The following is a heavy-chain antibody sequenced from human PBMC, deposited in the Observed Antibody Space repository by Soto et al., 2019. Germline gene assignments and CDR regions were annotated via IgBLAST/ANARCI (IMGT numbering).Heavy chain of an antibody. D-gene: IGHD5-18*01. CDR3: ARGRGYSYGYAFDP. V-gene: IGHV1-8*01. CDR2: MNPNSGNT. J-gene: IGHJ5*02. Sequence: ASVKVSCKASGYTFTRYYINWVRQATGQGLEWMGWMNPNSGNTGYAQKFQGRVTMTRNTSISTAYMELSSLRSEDTAVYYCARGRGYSYGYAFDPWGQGTLVTVSS. CDR1: GYTFTRYY.